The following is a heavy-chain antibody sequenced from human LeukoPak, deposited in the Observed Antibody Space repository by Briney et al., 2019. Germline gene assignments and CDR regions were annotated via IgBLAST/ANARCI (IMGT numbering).Heavy chain of an antibody. Sequence: PGGSLRLSCAASGFSFSSYWMNWVRQAPGKGLEWVANIKEDGSEKYYVDSVKGRFTISRDNAKSSLYLQMNSLRAEDTAVYYCARGYSSACYGWGQGTLVTVSS. J-gene: IGHJ4*02. V-gene: IGHV3-7*05. CDR3: ARGYSSACYG. CDR1: GFSFSSYW. CDR2: IKEDGSEK. D-gene: IGHD6-19*01.